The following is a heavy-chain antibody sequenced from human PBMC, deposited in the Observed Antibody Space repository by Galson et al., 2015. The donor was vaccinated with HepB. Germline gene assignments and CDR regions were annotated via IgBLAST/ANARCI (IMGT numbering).Heavy chain of an antibody. J-gene: IGHJ6*02. CDR3: ARDGGYYDILTGYYAGDGMDV. CDR2: ISAYNGNT. V-gene: IGHV1-18*04. D-gene: IGHD3-9*01. Sequence: SVKVSCKASGYTFTSYGISWVRQAPGQGLEWMGWISAYNGNTNYAQKPQGRVTMTTDTSTSTAYMELRSLRSDDTAVYYCARDGGYYDILTGYYAGDGMDVWGQGTTVTVSS. CDR1: GYTFTSYG.